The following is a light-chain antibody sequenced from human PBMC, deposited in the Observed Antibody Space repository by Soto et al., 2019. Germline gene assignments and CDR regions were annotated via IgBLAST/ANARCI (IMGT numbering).Light chain of an antibody. V-gene: IGLV2-11*01. J-gene: IGLJ2*01. Sequence: QSALTQPRSVSGSPGQSVTISCTGTSSDVGGYNYVSWYQQHPGKAPKLMIYDVSKRPSGVPDRFSGSKSGNTACLTISGLQAEDEADYYCCSYAGSYTLEVFGGGTKLTVL. CDR3: CSYAGSYTLEV. CDR2: DVS. CDR1: SSDVGGYNY.